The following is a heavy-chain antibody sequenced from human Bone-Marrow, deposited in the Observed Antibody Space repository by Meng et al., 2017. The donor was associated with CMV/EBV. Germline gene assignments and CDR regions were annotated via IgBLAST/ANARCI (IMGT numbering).Heavy chain of an antibody. CDR2: IKSKTDGGTT. CDR1: GCTFSNDW. D-gene: IGHD5-12*01. CDR3: TTAMYSGYDPIDY. Sequence: SGCTFSNDWRGWVRQAAGKGLEWVGRIKSKTDGGTTDYAAPVKGRFTISRDDSKNTLYLQMNSLKTEDTAVYYCTTAMYSGYDPIDYWGQGTLVTVSS. J-gene: IGHJ4*02. V-gene: IGHV3-15*01.